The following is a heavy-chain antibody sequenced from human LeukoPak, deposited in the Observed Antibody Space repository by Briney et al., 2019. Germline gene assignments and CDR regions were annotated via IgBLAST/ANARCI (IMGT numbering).Heavy chain of an antibody. CDR1: GFTVSSNY. D-gene: IGHD3-16*02. V-gene: IGHV3-66*01. Sequence: GSLRLSCAASGFTVSSNYMSWVRQAPGKGLEWVSVIYSGGSTYYADSVKGRFTISRDNSKNTLYLQMNSLRAEDTAVYYCAREQYDYVWGSYRDDAFDIWGQGTMVTISS. J-gene: IGHJ3*02. CDR3: AREQYDYVWGSYRDDAFDI. CDR2: IYSGGST.